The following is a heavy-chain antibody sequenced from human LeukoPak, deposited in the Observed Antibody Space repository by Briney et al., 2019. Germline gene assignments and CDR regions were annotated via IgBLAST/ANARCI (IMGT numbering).Heavy chain of an antibody. J-gene: IGHJ4*02. CDR1: GFTFSSCS. CDR2: ISSSSSYI. CDR3: ATLGWGYCSGGSCSLIDY. V-gene: IGHV3-21*01. D-gene: IGHD2-15*01. Sequence: GGSLRLSCAASGFTFSSCSMNWVRQAPGKGLEWVSSISSSSSYIYYADSVKGRFTISRDNAKNSLYLQMNSLRAEDTAVYYCATLGWGYCSGGSCSLIDYWGQGTLVTVSS.